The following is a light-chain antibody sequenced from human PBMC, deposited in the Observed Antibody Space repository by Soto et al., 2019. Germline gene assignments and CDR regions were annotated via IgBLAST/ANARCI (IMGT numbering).Light chain of an antibody. CDR2: DAS. CDR1: QSVSSY. V-gene: IGKV3-11*01. Sequence: EIVLTQSPATLSLSPGERATLSCRASQSVSSYLAWYQQKPGQAPRLLIYDASNRATSISARFSGSGSGTDFTLTISTLEPEDFAVYYCQQRSNWPLITFGQGTRLEIK. J-gene: IGKJ5*01. CDR3: QQRSNWPLIT.